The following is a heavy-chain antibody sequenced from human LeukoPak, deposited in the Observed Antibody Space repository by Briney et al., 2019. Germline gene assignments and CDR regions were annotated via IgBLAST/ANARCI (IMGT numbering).Heavy chain of an antibody. Sequence: GESLKISCKASEYTFSPYWIGWVRQMPGKGLEWMGFIFPGDSDTRYSPSFQGQVTISADKSISTAYLQWSSLKASDTAMYYCARPGRDDREADAFDIWGQGTMVTVSS. D-gene: IGHD3-3*01. CDR3: ARPGRDDREADAFDI. J-gene: IGHJ3*02. CDR2: IFPGDSDT. CDR1: EYTFSPYW. V-gene: IGHV5-51*01.